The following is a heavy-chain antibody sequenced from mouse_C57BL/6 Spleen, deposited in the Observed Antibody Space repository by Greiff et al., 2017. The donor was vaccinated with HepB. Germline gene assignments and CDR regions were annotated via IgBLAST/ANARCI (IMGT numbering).Heavy chain of an antibody. CDR1: GFSFNTYA. V-gene: IGHV10-1*01. J-gene: IGHJ4*01. Sequence: EVKLVESGGGLVQPKGSLKLSCAASGFSFNTYAMNWVRQAPGKGLEWVARIRSKSNNYATYYADSVKDRFTISRDDSESMLYLQMNNLKTEDTAMYYCGRQRQLRPPYAMDYWGQGTSVTVSS. D-gene: IGHD3-2*02. CDR2: IRSKSNNYAT. CDR3: GRQRQLRPPYAMDY.